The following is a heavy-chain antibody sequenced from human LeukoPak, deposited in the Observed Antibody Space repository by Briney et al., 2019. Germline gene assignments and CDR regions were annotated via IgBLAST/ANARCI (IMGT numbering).Heavy chain of an antibody. V-gene: IGHV1-69*13. J-gene: IGHJ4*02. Sequence: ASVKVSYKASGGTFSSYAISWVRQAPGQGVEWMGGIIPIFGTANYAQKFQGRVTITADESTSKDYMEVRRLRDEGAAVYYCAREGPYSSGWDLDYWGQGTLVTVSS. CDR1: GGTFSSYA. CDR3: AREGPYSSGWDLDY. CDR2: IIPIFGTA. D-gene: IGHD6-19*01.